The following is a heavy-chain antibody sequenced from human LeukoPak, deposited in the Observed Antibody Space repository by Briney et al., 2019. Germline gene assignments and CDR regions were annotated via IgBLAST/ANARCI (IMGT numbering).Heavy chain of an antibody. CDR2: ISISSSYI. CDR1: GFTFSSSS. V-gene: IGHV3-21*01. CDR3: ARDGSSGWTLFDY. D-gene: IGHD6-19*01. J-gene: IGHJ4*02. Sequence: GGSLRLSCAASGFTFSSSSMDWVRQAPGKGLELVSSISISSSYIYYADSVKGRFTFSRDNAKNSLYLQMNSLRADDTAVYYCARDGSSGWTLFDYWGQGTLVSVSS.